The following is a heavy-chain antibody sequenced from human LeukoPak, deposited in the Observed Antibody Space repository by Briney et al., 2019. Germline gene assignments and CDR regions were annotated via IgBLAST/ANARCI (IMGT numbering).Heavy chain of an antibody. D-gene: IGHD1-14*01. Sequence: GGSLRLSCAASGFTFSSYSMNWVRQAPGKGLEWVSSISSSSSYIYYADSVKGRFTISRDNAKNSLYLQMHSQRAANTPVYYCARFSRNDAFDILRRGTMVTVSA. CDR2: ISSSSSYI. CDR3: ARFSRNDAFDI. J-gene: IGHJ3*02. CDR1: GFTFSSYS. V-gene: IGHV3-21*01.